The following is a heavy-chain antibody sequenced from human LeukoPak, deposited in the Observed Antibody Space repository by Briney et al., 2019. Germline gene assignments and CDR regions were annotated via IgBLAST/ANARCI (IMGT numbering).Heavy chain of an antibody. Sequence: TGGSLRLSCAASGFTFSSYWMHWVRQAPGKGLVWVSRINVDGSRTAYADSVRGRFTISRDNAKNTLYLQMNSLRAEDTAVYYCARDRCSDNSCYVPHWGQGTLVTVSS. J-gene: IGHJ4*02. CDR1: GFTFSSYW. V-gene: IGHV3-74*01. CDR3: ARDRCSDNSCYVPH. CDR2: INVDGSRT. D-gene: IGHD2-2*01.